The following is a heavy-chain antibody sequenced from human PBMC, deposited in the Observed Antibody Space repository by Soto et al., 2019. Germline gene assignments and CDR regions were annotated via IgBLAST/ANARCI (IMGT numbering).Heavy chain of an antibody. CDR2: IYPASSEI. CDR3: AAYYNYWKI. Sequence: EVQLVQSGAEVKKPGESLKISCKASGYNFARSSIGWVRQMPGKGLEWVANIYPASSEITYSPSFQGQVTISADMSISTAYQQWSSLKASDTAIYYCAAYYNYWKIWGQGALVTVSS. D-gene: IGHD3-3*01. J-gene: IGHJ4*02. V-gene: IGHV5-51*01. CDR1: GYNFARSS.